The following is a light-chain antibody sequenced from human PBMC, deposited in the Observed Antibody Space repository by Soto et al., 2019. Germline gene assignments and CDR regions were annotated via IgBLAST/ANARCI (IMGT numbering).Light chain of an antibody. V-gene: IGKV2D-29*01. J-gene: IGKJ2*01. CDR2: EVS. CDR1: QSLLHRDGKTY. Sequence: DVVLTQTPLSLPVTPGQPASISCKSSQSLLHRDGKTYFYWYLQKPGQPPQLLIDEVSNRFSGVPDRFSGSGSGTDYTLTISRVEAEDVGVYSCMQSMQLPPYTFGQGTKLEIE. CDR3: MQSMQLPPYT.